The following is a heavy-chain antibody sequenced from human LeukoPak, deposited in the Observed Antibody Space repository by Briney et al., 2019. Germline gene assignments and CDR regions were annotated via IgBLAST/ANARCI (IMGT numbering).Heavy chain of an antibody. D-gene: IGHD3-3*01. Sequence: SGPTLVQPTQTLTLTCTFSGFSLGTRGGGVGWIRQPPGKALEWLALIYWNDDKRYSPSLKSRLTITKDTSKNQVVLTMTNMDPVDTATYYCAHTYYDFWSGYGWFDPWGQGTLVTVSS. CDR1: GFSLGTRGGG. CDR3: AHTYYDFWSGYGWFDP. V-gene: IGHV2-5*01. CDR2: IYWNDDK. J-gene: IGHJ5*02.